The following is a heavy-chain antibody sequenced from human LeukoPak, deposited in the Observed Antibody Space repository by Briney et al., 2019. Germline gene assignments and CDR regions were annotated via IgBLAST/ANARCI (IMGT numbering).Heavy chain of an antibody. Sequence: PSETLSLTCAVYGGSFSCYYWSWIRQPPGKGLEWIGEINHSGSTNYNPSLKSRVTISVDTSKKQFSLKLSSETAADTAVYYCVTYYFDSSGPKKNYWGQGTLVTVSS. J-gene: IGHJ4*02. CDR1: GGSFSCYY. D-gene: IGHD3-22*01. CDR3: VTYYFDSSGPKKNY. V-gene: IGHV4-34*01. CDR2: INHSGST.